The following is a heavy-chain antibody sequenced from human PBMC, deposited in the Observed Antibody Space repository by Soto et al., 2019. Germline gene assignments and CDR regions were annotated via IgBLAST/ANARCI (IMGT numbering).Heavy chain of an antibody. CDR1: GYTLTELS. J-gene: IGHJ4*02. CDR3: ATDMAPGYYDSSGYSNFDY. V-gene: IGHV1-24*01. D-gene: IGHD3-22*01. CDR2: FDPEDGET. Sequence: ASVKVSCKVSGYTLTELSMHWVRQAPGKGLEWMGGFDPEDGETIYAQKFHGRVTMTEDTSTDTAYMELSSLRSEDTAVYYCATDMAPGYYDSSGYSNFDYWGQGTLVTVSS.